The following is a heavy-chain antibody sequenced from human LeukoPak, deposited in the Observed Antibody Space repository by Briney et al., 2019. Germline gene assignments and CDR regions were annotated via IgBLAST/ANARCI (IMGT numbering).Heavy chain of an antibody. CDR1: GYTFTSYY. V-gene: IGHV1-46*01. CDR2: INPSGGST. CDR3: ARDGPRIAALGEDFDY. J-gene: IGHJ4*02. Sequence: ASVKVSCKASGYTFTSYYMHWVRQAPGQALEWMGIINPSGGSTSYAQKFQGRVTMTRDTSTSTVYMELSSLRSEDTAVYYCARDGPRIAALGEDFDYWGQGTLVTVSS. D-gene: IGHD6-6*01.